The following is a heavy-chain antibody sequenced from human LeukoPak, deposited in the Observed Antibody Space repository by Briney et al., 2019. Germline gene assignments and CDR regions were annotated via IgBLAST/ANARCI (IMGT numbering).Heavy chain of an antibody. Sequence: PGGSLRLSCAASGFTFSNYAMSWVRQAPGKGLEWVAVISYDGSNKYYADSVKGRFTISRDNSKNTLYLQMNSLRAEDTAVYYCAMGPVAGLFDYWGQGTLVTVSS. V-gene: IGHV3-30-3*01. CDR3: AMGPVAGLFDY. CDR1: GFTFSNYA. CDR2: ISYDGSNK. J-gene: IGHJ4*02. D-gene: IGHD6-19*01.